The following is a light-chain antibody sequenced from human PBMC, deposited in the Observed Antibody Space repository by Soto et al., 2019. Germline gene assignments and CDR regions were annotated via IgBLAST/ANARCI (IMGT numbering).Light chain of an antibody. V-gene: IGLV1-40*01. CDR2: GSD. J-gene: IGLJ1*01. CDR1: GSNIGAGYG. Sequence: QSVLTQPPSVPGAPGQTVTISCTGSGSNIGAGYGVQWYQQLPGTAPRLLIYGSDDRPSGVPDRFSASVSGNSASLAITGLQTEDEAVYYCQSYDSKLSEVFEPGTKVTVL. CDR3: QSYDSKLSEV.